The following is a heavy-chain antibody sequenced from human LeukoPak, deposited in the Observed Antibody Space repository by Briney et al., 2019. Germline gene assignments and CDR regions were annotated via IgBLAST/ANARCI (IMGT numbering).Heavy chain of an antibody. CDR2: INPSGGST. CDR1: GYTFTSYY. D-gene: IGHD4-11*01. J-gene: IGHJ6*03. CDR3: ARASGATVTPWVEYYYYYMDV. Sequence: GASVKVSCKASGYTFTSYYMHWVRQAPGQGLEWMGIINPSGGSTSYAQKFQGRVTMTRDMSTSTVYMELSSLRSEDTAVYYCARASGATVTPWVEYYYYYMDVWGKGTTVTVSS. V-gene: IGHV1-46*01.